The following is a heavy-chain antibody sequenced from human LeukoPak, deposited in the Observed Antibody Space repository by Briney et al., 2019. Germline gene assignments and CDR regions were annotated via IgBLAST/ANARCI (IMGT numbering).Heavy chain of an antibody. CDR1: GYTFTGYY. D-gene: IGHD3-10*01. J-gene: IGHJ4*02. Sequence: ASVKVSCKASGYTFTGYYMHWVRQAPGQGLEWMGWINPKSGGTNYAQKFQGRVTMTRDTSISTAFMELSRLTSDDTAVYYCARLSYGSGSYHDDYWGQGTLVTVSS. CDR3: ARLSYGSGSYHDDY. V-gene: IGHV1-2*02. CDR2: INPKSGGT.